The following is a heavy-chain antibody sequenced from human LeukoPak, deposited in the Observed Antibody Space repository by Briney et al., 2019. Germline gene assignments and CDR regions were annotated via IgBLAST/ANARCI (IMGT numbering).Heavy chain of an antibody. CDR2: INPNSGAT. CDR1: GYTFTGYY. Sequence: ASVKVSCKASGYTFTGYYVHWLRQAPGQGLEWVAWINPNSGATNYAPKFQGRVTLTRDTSITTAYMEVSRLRSDDTAVYYCARDFGGYSGYDFDFWGQGTLVTVSS. V-gene: IGHV1-2*02. CDR3: ARDFGGYSGYDFDF. D-gene: IGHD5-12*01. J-gene: IGHJ4*02.